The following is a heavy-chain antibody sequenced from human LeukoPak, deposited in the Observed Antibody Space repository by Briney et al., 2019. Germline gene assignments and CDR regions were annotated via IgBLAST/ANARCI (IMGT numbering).Heavy chain of an antibody. CDR3: AKLGSSWYPDY. D-gene: IGHD6-13*01. V-gene: IGHV3-48*01. CDR1: KFTFSTYS. J-gene: IGHJ4*02. CDR2: ISSTGATI. Sequence: GGSLRLSCAASKFTFSTYSMNWVRQAPGKGLEWVSYISSTGATIYYADSVRGRFTISRDNAKNSLYLQMDSLRVDDTAVYYCAKLGSSWYPDYWGQGTLVTVSS.